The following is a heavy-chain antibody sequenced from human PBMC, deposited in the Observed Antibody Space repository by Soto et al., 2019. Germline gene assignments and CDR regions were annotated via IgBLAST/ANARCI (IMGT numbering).Heavy chain of an antibody. Sequence: EVQLLESGGGLVQPGGSLRLSCAASGFTFSIYAMNWVRKAPGKGLEWVAGIIGAGAPYYADPVKGRFTISRDNSKNTLYLQMNSLRDEDTALYFCAKDFTPDSRWDIDYWGQGTLVTVSS. CDR2: IIGAGAP. CDR3: AKDFTPDSRWDIDY. J-gene: IGHJ4*02. D-gene: IGHD1-26*01. CDR1: GFTFSIYA. V-gene: IGHV3-23*01.